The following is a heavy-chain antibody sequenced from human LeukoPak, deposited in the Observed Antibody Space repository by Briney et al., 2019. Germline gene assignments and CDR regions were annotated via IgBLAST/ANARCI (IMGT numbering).Heavy chain of an antibody. CDR1: GFTFSDYY. J-gene: IGHJ4*02. CDR2: ISSSGSTI. Sequence: GGSLRLSCAASGFTFSDYYMSWNRQAPGKGLEWVSYISSSGSTIYYADSVKGRFTISRDNAKNSLYLQMNSLRAEDTAVYYCARDFALSSEVVDYWGQGTLVTVSS. CDR3: ARDFALSSEVVDY. D-gene: IGHD6-25*01. V-gene: IGHV3-11*01.